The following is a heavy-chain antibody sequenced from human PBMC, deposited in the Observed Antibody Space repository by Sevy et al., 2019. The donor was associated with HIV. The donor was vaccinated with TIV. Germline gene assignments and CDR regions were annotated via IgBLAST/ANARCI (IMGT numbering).Heavy chain of an antibody. J-gene: IGHJ6*02. CDR2: IYPGDSDT. CDR1: GYSFTSYW. D-gene: IGHD6-13*01. CDR3: ARHVTYSSSWYYYYGMDV. Sequence: GESLKISCKGSGYSFTSYWIGWVRQMPGKGLEWMGIIYPGDSDTRYSPSFRGQVTISADKSISTAYLQWSSLKASDTAMYYCARHVTYSSSWYYYYGMDVWGQGTTVTVSS. V-gene: IGHV5-51*01.